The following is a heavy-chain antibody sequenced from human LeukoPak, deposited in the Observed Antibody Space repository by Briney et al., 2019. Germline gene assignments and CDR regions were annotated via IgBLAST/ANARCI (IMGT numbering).Heavy chain of an antibody. CDR3: ARDQRYDFWSGYYTDDAFDI. J-gene: IGHJ3*02. V-gene: IGHV4-39*07. D-gene: IGHD3-3*01. CDR1: GGSISSSSYY. CDR2: IYYSGST. Sequence: SETLSLTCTVPGGSISSSSYYWGWIRQPPGKGLEWIGSIYYSGSTYYNPSLKSRVTISVDTSKNQFSLKLSSVTAADTAVYYCARDQRYDFWSGYYTDDAFDIWGQGTMVTVSS.